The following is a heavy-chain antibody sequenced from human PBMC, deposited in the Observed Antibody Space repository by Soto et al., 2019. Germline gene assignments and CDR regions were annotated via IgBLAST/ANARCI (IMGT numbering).Heavy chain of an antibody. CDR3: AKDRERDAWDEDY. D-gene: IGHD1-26*01. CDR1: GFSFSSYA. J-gene: IGHJ4*02. Sequence: EVQLLESGGGLVQPGGSLRLSCVASGFSFSSYAMSWVRQAPGKGLEWVSVISGSDGSTYYADSVKGRFTISRDNSKNTLYLQMNSRRAEDTAVYYCAKDRERDAWDEDYWGQGTLVTVSS. CDR2: ISGSDGST. V-gene: IGHV3-23*01.